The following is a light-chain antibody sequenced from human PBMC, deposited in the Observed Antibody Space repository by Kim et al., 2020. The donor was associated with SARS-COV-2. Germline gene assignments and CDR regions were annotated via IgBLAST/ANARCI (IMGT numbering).Light chain of an antibody. V-gene: IGLV6-57*03. CDR1: SGGIASNF. J-gene: IGLJ2*01. Sequence: GKTVTISCTRTSGGIASNFVQWFQQRPGSVPKNVIYEDDQRPSGVPDRFSGSIDSSSNSASLTISGLKIEDEADYYCQSYDTTSVVFGGGTQLTVL. CDR2: EDD. CDR3: QSYDTTSVV.